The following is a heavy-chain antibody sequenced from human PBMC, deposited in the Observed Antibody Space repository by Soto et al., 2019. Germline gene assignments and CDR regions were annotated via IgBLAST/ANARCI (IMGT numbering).Heavy chain of an antibody. CDR1: GFTFSSYA. D-gene: IGHD3-16*01. CDR3: ARDLGFTLSYYYYGMDV. Sequence: PGGSLRLSCAASGFTFSSYAMHWVRQAPGKGLEWVAVISYDGSNKYYADSVKGRFTISRDNSENTLYLQVNSLRAEDTAVYYCARDLGFTLSYYYYGMDVWGQGTTVTVSS. V-gene: IGHV3-30-3*01. CDR2: ISYDGSNK. J-gene: IGHJ6*02.